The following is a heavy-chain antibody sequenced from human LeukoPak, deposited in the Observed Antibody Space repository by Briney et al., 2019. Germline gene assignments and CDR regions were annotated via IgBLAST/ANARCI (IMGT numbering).Heavy chain of an antibody. CDR1: GFTFSSYS. Sequence: GGSLRLSCAASGFTFSSYSMNWVRQAPGKGLEWVSYISSSGSTIYYADSVKGRFTISRDNAKNSLYLQMNSLRAEDTAVYYCARVEYSSGWYCDYWGQGTLVTVSS. J-gene: IGHJ4*02. CDR2: ISSSGSTI. D-gene: IGHD6-19*01. CDR3: ARVEYSSGWYCDY. V-gene: IGHV3-48*04.